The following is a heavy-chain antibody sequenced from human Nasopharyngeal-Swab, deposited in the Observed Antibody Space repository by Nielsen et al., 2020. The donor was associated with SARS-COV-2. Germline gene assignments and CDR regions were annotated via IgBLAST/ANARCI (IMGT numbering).Heavy chain of an antibody. CDR2: IKQDGSEK. CDR3: ARDPGSITDAFDI. D-gene: IGHD3-10*01. Sequence: WIRQPPGKGLEWVANIKQDGSEKYYVDSVKGRLTVSRDNAKNTLYLQMNSLRAEDTAVYYCARDPGSITDAFDIWGQGTMVTVSS. J-gene: IGHJ3*02. V-gene: IGHV3-7*01.